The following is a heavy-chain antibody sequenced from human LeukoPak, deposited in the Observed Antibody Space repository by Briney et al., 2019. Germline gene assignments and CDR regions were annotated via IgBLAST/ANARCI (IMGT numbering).Heavy chain of an antibody. CDR2: INANRGGT. Sequence: ASVKVSCKASGYTFADYYMHWVRQAPGQGLEWMGWINANRGGTNYAQRFQGRVTMTRDTSITTAYMELSRLKSDDTAVYYCARRYCSSTSCYYFDYWGQGSLVTVSS. D-gene: IGHD2-2*01. CDR3: ARRYCSSTSCYYFDY. V-gene: IGHV1-2*02. J-gene: IGHJ4*02. CDR1: GYTFADYY.